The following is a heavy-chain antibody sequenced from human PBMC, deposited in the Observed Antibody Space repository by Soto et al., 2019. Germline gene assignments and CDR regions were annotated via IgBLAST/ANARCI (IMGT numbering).Heavy chain of an antibody. J-gene: IGHJ4*02. CDR3: AQEGDEQWLINPIDS. V-gene: IGHV3-23*01. D-gene: IGHD6-19*01. CDR2: ISGSGTNT. CDR1: GFTFSSYA. Sequence: EVQLLESGGGLGQTGGSLRLSCAVSGFTFSSYAMSWVRQAPGKGLEWVSGISGSGTNTFYADSVKGRFTISRDNSKHTLYLQMSSLTAAGPAVYYCAQEGDEQWLINPIDSWGQGTLVTVSS.